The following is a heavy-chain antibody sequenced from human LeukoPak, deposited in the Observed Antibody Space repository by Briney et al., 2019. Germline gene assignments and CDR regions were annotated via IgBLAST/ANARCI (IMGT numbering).Heavy chain of an antibody. V-gene: IGHV4-34*01. J-gene: IGHJ4*02. CDR3: ARSRRVAGTDY. CDR2: INHSGST. D-gene: IGHD6-19*01. Sequence: NPSETLSLTCAVYGGSFSGYYWSWIRQPPGKGLEWIGEINHSGSTNYNPSLKSRVTISVDKSKNQFSLKLSSVTAADTAVYYCARSRRVAGTDYWGQGTLVTVSS. CDR1: GGSFSGYY.